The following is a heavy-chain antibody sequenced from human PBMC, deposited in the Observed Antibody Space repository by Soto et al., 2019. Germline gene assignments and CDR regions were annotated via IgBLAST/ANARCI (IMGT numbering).Heavy chain of an antibody. Sequence: QVQLQQWGTGLLKPSETLSLHCAVYGESLRGYYWSWIRQTPAMGLEWIGEINHRGTTNQDSSLKSRAIISIDTSKTQVSLRLNYVTAADTAVYYCARGYPRSILSTSLTTSYWFDSWGQGTLVTVSS. J-gene: IGHJ5*01. D-gene: IGHD2-21*01. CDR3: ARGYPRSILSTSLTTSYWFDS. V-gene: IGHV4-34*04. CDR1: GESLRGYY. CDR2: INHRGTT.